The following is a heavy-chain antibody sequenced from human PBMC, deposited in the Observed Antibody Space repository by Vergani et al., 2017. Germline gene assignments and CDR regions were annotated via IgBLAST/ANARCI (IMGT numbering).Heavy chain of an antibody. CDR2: IYTSGST. CDR3: ARDRIAADWGMDV. D-gene: IGHD6-13*01. V-gene: IGHV4-61*02. CDR1: GGSISSGSYY. J-gene: IGHJ6*02. Sequence: QVQLQESGPGLVKPSQTLSLTCTVSGGSISSGSYYWSWIRQPAGKGLEWIGRIYTSGSTNYNPSLKSRVTISVDTSKNQFSLKLSSVTAADTAVYYCARDRIAADWGMDVWGQGTTVTVSS.